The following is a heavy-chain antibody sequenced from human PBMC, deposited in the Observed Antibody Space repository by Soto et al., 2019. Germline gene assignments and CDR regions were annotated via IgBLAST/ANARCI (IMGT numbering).Heavy chain of an antibody. D-gene: IGHD2-2*01. V-gene: IGHV1-18*01. CDR3: ARVIPAAEAWFDP. Sequence: QVQLVQSGGDVKKPGASVRVSCKASGYTFTNFGVTWVRQAPGQGLEWMGWISAYTDNPSYAQKFQGRVTMTIDTATSTAYMDLRSLTSDDTAVYYCARVIPAAEAWFDPWGQGTLVTVSS. CDR2: ISAYTDNP. J-gene: IGHJ5*02. CDR1: GYTFTNFG.